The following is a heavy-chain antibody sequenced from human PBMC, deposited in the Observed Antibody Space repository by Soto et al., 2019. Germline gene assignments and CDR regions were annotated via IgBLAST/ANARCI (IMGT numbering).Heavy chain of an antibody. J-gene: IGHJ4*02. V-gene: IGHV2-5*02. D-gene: IGHD5-18*01. CDR2: IFCDDDK. Sequence: QITLKESGPTLVKPTQTLTLTCTFSGFSLSTSGVGVGWIRQPPGKALEWLGIIFCDDDKRYRPSLKSRPTNTKDTSKYQLVLNMTNMDPVDTGTYYCAQLPWKQLWPGAPVVNWGQGTPVTVSS. CDR3: AQLPWKQLWPGAPVVN. CDR1: GFSLSTSGVG.